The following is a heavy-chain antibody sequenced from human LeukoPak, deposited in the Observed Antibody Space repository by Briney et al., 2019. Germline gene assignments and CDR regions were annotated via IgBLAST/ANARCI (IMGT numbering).Heavy chain of an antibody. V-gene: IGHV1-2*02. CDR2: INPNSGGT. CDR1: GYTFTGDY. CDR3: AREIPLMAAFDI. D-gene: IGHD5-24*01. J-gene: IGHJ3*02. Sequence: ASVKVSCKASGYTFTGDYMHWVRQAPGQGLEWMGWINPNSGGTNYAQKFQGRVTMTRDTSISTAYMELSRLRSDDTAVYYCAREIPLMAAFDIWGQGTMVTVSS.